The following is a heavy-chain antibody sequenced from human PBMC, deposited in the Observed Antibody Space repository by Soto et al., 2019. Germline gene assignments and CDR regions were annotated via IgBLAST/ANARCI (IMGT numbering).Heavy chain of an antibody. CDR3: ARLDSSGWYDY. CDR1: GGSISSYY. D-gene: IGHD6-19*01. J-gene: IGHJ4*02. V-gene: IGHV4-59*08. Sequence: QVQLQESGPGLVKPSETLSLTCTVSGGSISSYYWSWIRQPPGKGLEWIGYIYYSGSTNYNPSLKSRVTISVDTSKNQFSLKLSSVTAADMAVYYCARLDSSGWYDYWGQGTLVTVSS. CDR2: IYYSGST.